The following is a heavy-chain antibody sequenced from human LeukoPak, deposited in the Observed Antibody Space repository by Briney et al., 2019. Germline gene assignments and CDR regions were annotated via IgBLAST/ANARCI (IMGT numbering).Heavy chain of an antibody. Sequence: GGSLRLSCAASGFTFSSYAMSWVRQAPGKGLEWDSAISGSGGSTYYADSVKGRFTISRDNSKNTLYLQMNSLRAEDTAVYYCAKLTTTVTTRGPFDYWGQGTLVTVSS. V-gene: IGHV3-23*01. D-gene: IGHD4-17*01. CDR2: ISGSGGST. J-gene: IGHJ4*02. CDR3: AKLTTTVTTRGPFDY. CDR1: GFTFSSYA.